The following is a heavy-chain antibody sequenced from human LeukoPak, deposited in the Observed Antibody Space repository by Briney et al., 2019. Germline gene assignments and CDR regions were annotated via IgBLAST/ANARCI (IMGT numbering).Heavy chain of an antibody. J-gene: IGHJ4*02. CDR1: GFTFSSYA. V-gene: IGHV3-23*01. CDR2: ISGSGGST. CDR3: AKDHSFWQDYYDSSGYTFDY. Sequence: PGGSLRLSCAAPGFTFSSYAMSWVRQAPGKGLEWVSAISGSGGSTYYADSVKGRFTISRDNSKNTLYLQMNSLRAEDTAVYYCAKDHSFWQDYYDSSGYTFDYWGQGTLVTVSS. D-gene: IGHD3-22*01.